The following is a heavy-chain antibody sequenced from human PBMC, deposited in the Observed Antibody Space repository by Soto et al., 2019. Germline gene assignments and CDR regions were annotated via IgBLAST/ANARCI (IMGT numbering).Heavy chain of an antibody. V-gene: IGHV3-23*01. CDR3: ATDSVGYYYDSSGYYYVDY. J-gene: IGHJ4*02. CDR1: GFTFSSYA. D-gene: IGHD3-22*01. CDR2: ISGSGGST. Sequence: EVQLLESGGGLVQPGGSLRLSCAASGFTFSSYAMSWVRQAPGKGLEWVSAISGSGGSTYYADSVKGRFTISRDNSKLTLYLQMNSLRAEDTAVYYCATDSVGYYYDSSGYYYVDYWGQGTLVTVSS.